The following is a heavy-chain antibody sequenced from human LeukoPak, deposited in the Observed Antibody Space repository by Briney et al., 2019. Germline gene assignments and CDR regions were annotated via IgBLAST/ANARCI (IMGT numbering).Heavy chain of an antibody. V-gene: IGHV4-4*07. CDR2: FYSGGST. D-gene: IGHD5-12*01. J-gene: IGHJ4*02. Sequence: SETLSLTCTVSGGSISSYYWSWIRQPAGKGLEWIGRFYSGGSTDYNPSLKSRVTMSVDTSKNQFSLELSSVTAADTAVYYCARVYSGHDLPGSLANYYFDYWGQGTLVTVSS. CDR3: ARVYSGHDLPGSLANYYFDY. CDR1: GGSISSYY.